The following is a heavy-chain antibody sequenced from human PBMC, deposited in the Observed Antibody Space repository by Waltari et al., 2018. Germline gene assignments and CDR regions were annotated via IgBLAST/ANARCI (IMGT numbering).Heavy chain of an antibody. Sequence: EVQLLESGGGLVQPGGSLRLSCAASGIIFNNFAINWVRLAPGTGLDWVAAITVSDDTFYADSVMGRFTVSRDTSKNTVYLQMNGLRADDTAIYYCAKPFYNWDDPLHSWGQGTLVAVSS. CDR1: GIIFNNFA. V-gene: IGHV3-23*01. CDR3: AKPFYNWDDPLHS. J-gene: IGHJ4*02. D-gene: IGHD1-20*01. CDR2: ITVSDDT.